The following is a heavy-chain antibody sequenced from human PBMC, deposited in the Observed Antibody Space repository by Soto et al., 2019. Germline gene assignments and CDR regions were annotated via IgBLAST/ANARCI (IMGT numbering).Heavy chain of an antibody. Sequence: SETLSLTCTVSGGSISSSSYYWGWIRQPPGKGLEWIGSIYYSGSTYYNPSLKSRVTISVDTSKNQFSLKLSSVTAADTAVYYCARVVVVVAATRWFDPWGQGTLVTVSS. V-gene: IGHV4-39*01. D-gene: IGHD2-15*01. CDR2: IYYSGST. CDR3: ARVVVVVAATRWFDP. CDR1: GGSISSSSYY. J-gene: IGHJ5*02.